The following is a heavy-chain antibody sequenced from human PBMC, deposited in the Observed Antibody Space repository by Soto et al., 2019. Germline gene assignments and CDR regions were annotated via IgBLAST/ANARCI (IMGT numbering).Heavy chain of an antibody. D-gene: IGHD3-22*01. V-gene: IGHV4-39*01. CDR2: IYYTGNT. Sequence: SETLSLTCTVSGGSISSSTYYWGWIRQPPGKGLEWIGSIYYTGNTYYNPSLKSRVTISIDTSKNQFSLKLTSVTAADTAVYYCAWTRHHYYDSSGYLSSIWFDPWGQGTLVTVSS. CDR3: AWTRHHYYDSSGYLSSIWFDP. CDR1: GGSISSSTYY. J-gene: IGHJ5*02.